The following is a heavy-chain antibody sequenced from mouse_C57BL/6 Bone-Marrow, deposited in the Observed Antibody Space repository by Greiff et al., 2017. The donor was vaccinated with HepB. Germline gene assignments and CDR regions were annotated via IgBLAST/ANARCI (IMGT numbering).Heavy chain of an antibody. D-gene: IGHD1-1*01. CDR1: GFTFSSYA. CDR2: ISDGGSYT. CDR3: ARDQYYGSSYDYAMDY. V-gene: IGHV5-4*01. J-gene: IGHJ4*01. Sequence: EVKLQESGGGLVKPGGSLKLSCAASGFTFSSYAMSWVRQTPEKRLEWVATISDGGSYTYYPDNVKGRFTISRDNAKNNLYLQMSHLKSEDTAMYYCARDQYYGSSYDYAMDYWGQGTSVTVSS.